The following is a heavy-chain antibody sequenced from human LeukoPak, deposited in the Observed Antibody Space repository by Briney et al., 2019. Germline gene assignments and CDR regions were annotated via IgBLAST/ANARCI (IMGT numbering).Heavy chain of an antibody. J-gene: IGHJ5*02. CDR1: GGSISSYY. CDR3: ARNSRFPLWLFSWFDP. CDR2: IYTSGST. V-gene: IGHV4-4*07. D-gene: IGHD3-22*01. Sequence: SETLSLTCTVSGGSISSYYWSWIRQPAGKGLEWIGRIYTSGSTNYNPSLKSRVTISVDTSKNQFSLKLSSVTAADTAVYYCARNSRFPLWLFSWFDPWGQGTLVTVSS.